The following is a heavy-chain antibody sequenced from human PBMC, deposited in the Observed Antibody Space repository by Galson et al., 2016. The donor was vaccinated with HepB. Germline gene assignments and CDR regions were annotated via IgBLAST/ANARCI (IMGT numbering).Heavy chain of an antibody. D-gene: IGHD3-10*01. V-gene: IGHV3-7*01. CDR3: ATVVSGIYYARFDS. CDR1: GFTFNTYW. Sequence: SLRLSCAASGFTFNTYWMSWVRQAPGKGLEWVANINQDGSEKFYVASLKGRFTIARDNRRNSLYLQMNRPRADDTAVYCCATVVSGIYYARFDSWGQGTLVTVSS. J-gene: IGHJ4*02. CDR2: INQDGSEK.